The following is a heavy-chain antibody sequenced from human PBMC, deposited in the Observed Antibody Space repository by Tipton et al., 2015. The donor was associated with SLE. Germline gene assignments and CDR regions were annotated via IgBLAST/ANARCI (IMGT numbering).Heavy chain of an antibody. D-gene: IGHD2-21*02. Sequence: TLSLTCNVSGGSISSGRYYWGWIRQPPGKRLEWIGNIFYGGRPGRTYYNSSLESRATISVDTSKNQFSLKLTSVTAADTAVYYCARGLVTWRGAIVGVDVWGQGTTVNVSS. CDR2: IFYGGRPGRT. CDR1: GGSISSGRYY. CDR3: ARGLVTWRGAIVGVDV. J-gene: IGHJ6*02. V-gene: IGHV4-39*07.